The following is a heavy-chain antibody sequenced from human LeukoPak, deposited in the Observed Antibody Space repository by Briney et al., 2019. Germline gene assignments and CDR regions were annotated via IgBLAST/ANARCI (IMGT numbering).Heavy chain of an antibody. CDR1: GGSISGYY. Sequence: SETLSLTCTVSGGSISGYYWTWIRQPPGKGLEWIGYIYYSGSTNYNPSLKSRVTMSVDTSKNQFSLKLSSVTAADTAVYYCARVAVPAAAGNGPWGYNWFDPWGQGTLVTVSS. CDR3: ARVAVPAAAGNGPWGYNWFDP. V-gene: IGHV4-59*12. CDR2: IYYSGST. D-gene: IGHD6-13*01. J-gene: IGHJ5*02.